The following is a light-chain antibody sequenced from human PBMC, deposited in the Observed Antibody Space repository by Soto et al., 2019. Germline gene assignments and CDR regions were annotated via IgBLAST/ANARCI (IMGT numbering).Light chain of an antibody. CDR1: QSISDT. CDR3: QQYNNWPWT. CDR2: GAS. J-gene: IGKJ1*01. V-gene: IGKV3-15*01. Sequence: EIVMTQSPATLSLSPEGRATLSCMASQSISDTLAWYQQKPGQAPRLLIHGASTRAPGFPARFSGSGSGTDFTLTISSLQSEDFAVYYCQQYNNWPWTFGQGTQGGYQ.